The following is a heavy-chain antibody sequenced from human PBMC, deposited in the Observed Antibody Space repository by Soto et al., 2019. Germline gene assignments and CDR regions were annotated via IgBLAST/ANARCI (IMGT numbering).Heavy chain of an antibody. CDR3: VRGVAH. CDR2: IYYGGST. Sequence: QVQLQESGPGLVKPSQTLSLTCTVSGGSISSGGYYWSWIRQHPGKGLEWIGYIYYGGSTSSNPSLKRRVTIAVDTAKTEYSRKLSSVSAADTAVYYCVRGVAHWGQGTLVTVSS. CDR1: GGSISSGGYY. V-gene: IGHV4-31*03. J-gene: IGHJ4*02. D-gene: IGHD2-15*01.